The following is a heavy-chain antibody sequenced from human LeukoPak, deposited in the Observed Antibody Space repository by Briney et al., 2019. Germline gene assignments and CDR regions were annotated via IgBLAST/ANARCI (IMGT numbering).Heavy chain of an antibody. J-gene: IGHJ4*02. CDR1: GVSVGSAGYY. V-gene: IGHV4-61*08. CDR3: ARTQSQSGSYRYYFGY. CDR2: IYYISNT. D-gene: IGHD1-26*01. Sequence: SETLSLTCTVSGVSVGSAGYYWSWIRQPPGGGLEWIGYIYYISNTNYNPSLKSRVTMSLNPSGNQFSLKLNSVTAADTAMYYCARTQSQSGSYRYYFGYWGQGTLVTVSS.